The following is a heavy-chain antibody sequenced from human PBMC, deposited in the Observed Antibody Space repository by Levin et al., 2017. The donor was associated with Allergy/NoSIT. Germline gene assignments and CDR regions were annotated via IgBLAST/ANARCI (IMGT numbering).Heavy chain of an antibody. D-gene: IGHD3-16*01. CDR1: GFTFSRFS. V-gene: IGHV3-21*01. CDR3: ARDVGRRTYVDY. J-gene: IGHJ4*02. CDR2: ISSSSSYI. Sequence: SCAASGFTFSRFSMNWVRQAPGRGLEWVSSISSSSSYIYYSDSVEGRFTISRDNAKNSLHLHMSSLRAEDTAVYYCARDVGRRTYVDYWGQGTMVTVSS.